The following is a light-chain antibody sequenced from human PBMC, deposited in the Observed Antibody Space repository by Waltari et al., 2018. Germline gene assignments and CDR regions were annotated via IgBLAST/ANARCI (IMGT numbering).Light chain of an antibody. CDR2: AAS. J-gene: IGKJ1*01. Sequence: AIQVTQSPSSLSASVGDRVTITCRASQGIRKDLGWYQQKPGKAPRLLIYAASNLEICVPSRFSGIGSGTDFTLSISSLQPEDVATYYCLQDFAYPRTFGQGTKVEIK. CDR1: QGIRKD. V-gene: IGKV1-6*01. CDR3: LQDFAYPRT.